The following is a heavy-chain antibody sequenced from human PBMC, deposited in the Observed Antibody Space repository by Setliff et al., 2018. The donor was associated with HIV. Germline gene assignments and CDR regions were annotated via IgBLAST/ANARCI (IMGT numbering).Heavy chain of an antibody. J-gene: IGHJ4*02. V-gene: IGHV1-69-2*01. D-gene: IGHD3-22*01. CDR3: ARDDLTADYYDSSGYSY. Sequence: ASVKVSCKVSGYTFPDYYMQWVRQAPGKGLEWMGLIDPDRGEAVYAEKFQGRVTITADRSKDIAYMELSSLRSEDTAVYYCARDDLTADYYDSSGYSYWGQGTLVTVSS. CDR2: IDPDRGEA. CDR1: GYTFPDYY.